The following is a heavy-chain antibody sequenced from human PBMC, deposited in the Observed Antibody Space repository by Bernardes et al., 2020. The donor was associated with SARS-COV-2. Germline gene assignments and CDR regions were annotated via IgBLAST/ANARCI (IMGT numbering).Heavy chain of an antibody. CDR2: ITGSSNYI. J-gene: IGHJ5*02. CDR3: AKAQRPTTVTAFDA. D-gene: IGHD4-17*01. V-gene: IGHV3-21*01. Sequence: GGSLRLSCAAYGFTFSHYSMNWVRQAPGKGLEWVSSITGSSNYIHYTDSVKGRYTISRDNAKNSLYLQMNSLRVEDTAVYYCAKAQRPTTVTAFDAWGRGTLVIVSS. CDR1: GFTFSHYS.